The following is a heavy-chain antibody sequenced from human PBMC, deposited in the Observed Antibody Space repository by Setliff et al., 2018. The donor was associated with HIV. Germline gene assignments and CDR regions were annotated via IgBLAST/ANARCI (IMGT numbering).Heavy chain of an antibody. D-gene: IGHD6-6*01. V-gene: IGHV4-31*03. J-gene: IGHJ5*02. CDR2: IYYSGST. CDR3: ARGGRSLAAQTWFDP. CDR1: GGSISSGGYY. Sequence: SETLSLTCTVSGGSISSGGYYWSWIRQHPGKGLEWIGYIYYSGSTYYNPSLKSRVTISVDTSKNQFSLKLSSVTAADTAAYYCARGGRSLAAQTWFDPWGQGTLVTVSS.